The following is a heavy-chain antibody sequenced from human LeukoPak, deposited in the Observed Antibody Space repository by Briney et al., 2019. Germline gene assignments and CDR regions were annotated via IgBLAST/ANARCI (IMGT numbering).Heavy chain of an antibody. V-gene: IGHV4-59*08. CDR1: GGSISSYY. D-gene: IGHD5-12*01. CDR2: IYYSGST. CDR3: ARGTRGYSGYDPPGY. Sequence: SETLSLTCTVSGGSISSYYWSWIRQPPGKGLEWIGYIYYSGSTNYNPSLKSRVTISVDTSKNQFSLKLSSVTAADTAVYYCARGTRGYSGYDPPGYWGQGTLVTVSS. J-gene: IGHJ4*02.